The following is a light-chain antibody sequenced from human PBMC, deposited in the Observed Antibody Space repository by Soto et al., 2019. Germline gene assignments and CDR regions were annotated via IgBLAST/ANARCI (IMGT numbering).Light chain of an antibody. Sequence: IQMTQSPSTLSASVVYRVTITCRASQSISNCLAWYQQKQGKAPKLLIYDASSLESGVPSRLSGSGSGTEFTLPISSLQPDDFATYYCQQYNSYWGTFGQGTKVEIK. CDR3: QQYNSYWGT. CDR1: QSISNC. J-gene: IGKJ1*01. V-gene: IGKV1-5*01. CDR2: DAS.